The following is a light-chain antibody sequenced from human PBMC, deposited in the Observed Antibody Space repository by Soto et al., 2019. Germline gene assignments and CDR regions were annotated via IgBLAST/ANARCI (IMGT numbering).Light chain of an antibody. V-gene: IGLV3-21*01. Sequence: SYELTQPPSVSVAPGKTASISCGGNDIGSKGVHWYQQKPGQAPVLVIYSDTDLPPVIPERFSGSNSANLATLTISRVEAGVVAAYYCQVWDSGSSHVVFGGGTKLTVL. CDR2: SDT. CDR3: QVWDSGSSHVV. J-gene: IGLJ2*01. CDR1: DIGSKG.